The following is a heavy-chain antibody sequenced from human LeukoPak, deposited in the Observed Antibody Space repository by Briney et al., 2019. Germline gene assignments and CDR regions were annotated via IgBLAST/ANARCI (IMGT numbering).Heavy chain of an antibody. Sequence: PSETLSLTCTVSGGSISSGGYYWSWIRQHPGKGLEWIGYIYYSGSTYYNPSLKSRVTISVDTSKNQFSLKLSSVTAADTAAYYCARDYESNYGMDVWGQGTTVTVAS. V-gene: IGHV4-31*03. CDR1: GGSISSGGYY. CDR2: IYYSGST. J-gene: IGHJ6*02. D-gene: IGHD3-3*01. CDR3: ARDYESNYGMDV.